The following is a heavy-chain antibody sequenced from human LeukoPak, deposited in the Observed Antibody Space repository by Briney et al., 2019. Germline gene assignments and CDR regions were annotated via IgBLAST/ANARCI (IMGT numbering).Heavy chain of an antibody. Sequence: GGSLRLSCAPSGFTFSSYAMNWVRQAPGKGLEWVSAISGSGGSTYYADSVKGRFTISRDNSKNTLYLQMNSLRAEDTAVYYCAKGDYSNHFDYWGQGTLVTVSS. V-gene: IGHV3-23*01. J-gene: IGHJ4*02. D-gene: IGHD4-11*01. CDR2: ISGSGGST. CDR1: GFTFSSYA. CDR3: AKGDYSNHFDY.